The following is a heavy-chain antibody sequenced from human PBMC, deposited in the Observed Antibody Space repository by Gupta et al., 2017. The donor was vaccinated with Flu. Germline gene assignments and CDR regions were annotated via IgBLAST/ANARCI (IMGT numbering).Heavy chain of an antibody. CDR3: ARGHWDN. CDR1: GFDFNSYE. Sequence: ASGFDFNSYEMSWGRQAPGRGLEWVAFISSSAVTYYTDPVRGRFTISRDNANNLLYLQMSSLRGEDTAVYYCARGHWDNWGQGNLVTVSS. CDR2: ISSSAVT. J-gene: IGHJ4*02. V-gene: IGHV3-48*03.